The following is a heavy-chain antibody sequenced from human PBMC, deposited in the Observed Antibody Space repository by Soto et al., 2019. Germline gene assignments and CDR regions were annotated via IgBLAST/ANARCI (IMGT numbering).Heavy chain of an antibody. V-gene: IGHV3-23*01. Sequence: GGSLRLSCAASGFTFSSYAMSWVRQAPGKGLEWVSAISGSGGSTYYADSVKGRFTISRDNSKNTLYLQMNSLRAEDTAVYYCANYHLDPWELPTHYYFDYWGQGTLVTVSS. J-gene: IGHJ4*02. CDR1: GFTFSSYA. D-gene: IGHD1-26*01. CDR3: ANYHLDPWELPTHYYFDY. CDR2: ISGSGGST.